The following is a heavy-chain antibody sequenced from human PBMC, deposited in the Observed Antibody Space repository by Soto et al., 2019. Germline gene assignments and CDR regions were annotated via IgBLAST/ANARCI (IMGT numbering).Heavy chain of an antibody. D-gene: IGHD2-8*01. CDR2: ISGSGVTT. Sequence: GGSLRLSCAASGFTFSSHEMNWVRQAPGKGLEWISYISGSGVTTYYADSVRGRFIVSRDNAQESLFLQMNSLRVEDTAIYYCASGGVYWRRGTMFATSS. CDR1: GFTFSSHE. CDR3: ASGGVY. J-gene: IGHJ4*02. V-gene: IGHV3-48*03.